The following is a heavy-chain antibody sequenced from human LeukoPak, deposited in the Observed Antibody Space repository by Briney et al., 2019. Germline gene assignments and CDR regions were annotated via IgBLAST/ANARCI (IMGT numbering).Heavy chain of an antibody. Sequence: PGGSLRLSCAASGFTYSIYWVHWVRQAPGKGLVWISAMNSDGSNTRYADSVTGRFTISRDNAKNTLYLQVDSLRAEDTAVYYCARGLGAYQFDYWGQGTLVTVSS. CDR3: ARGLGAYQFDY. J-gene: IGHJ4*02. CDR2: MNSDGSNT. V-gene: IGHV3-74*01. CDR1: GFTYSIYW. D-gene: IGHD2-2*01.